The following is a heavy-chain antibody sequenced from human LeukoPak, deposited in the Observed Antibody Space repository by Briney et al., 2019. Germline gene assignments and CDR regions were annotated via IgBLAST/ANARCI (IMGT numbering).Heavy chain of an antibody. V-gene: IGHV4-38-2*02. CDR1: GYSISSGYY. Sequence: KTSETLSLTCTVSGYSISSGYYWGWIRQPPGKGLEWIGSIYHSGSTYYNPSLKSRVTKSVDTSKNQFSLKLHSVTAADTAVYYCARGVDGNGYFDYWGQGTLVTVSS. CDR2: IYHSGST. D-gene: IGHD2-8*01. J-gene: IGHJ4*02. CDR3: ARGVDGNGYFDY.